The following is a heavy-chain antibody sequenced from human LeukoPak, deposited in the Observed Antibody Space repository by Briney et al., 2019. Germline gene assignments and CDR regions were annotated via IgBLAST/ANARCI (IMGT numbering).Heavy chain of an antibody. CDR1: GFTFSSYS. V-gene: IGHV3-21*01. Sequence: VGSLRLSCAASGFTFSSYSMNWVRQAPGKGLEWVSSISSSSIYIYYADSVKGRFTISRDNAKNSLFLQMNSLRAEDTAVYYCARDVRGSMIIVGGFDYWGQGTLVTVSA. J-gene: IGHJ4*02. D-gene: IGHD3-22*01. CDR2: ISSSSIYI. CDR3: ARDVRGSMIIVGGFDY.